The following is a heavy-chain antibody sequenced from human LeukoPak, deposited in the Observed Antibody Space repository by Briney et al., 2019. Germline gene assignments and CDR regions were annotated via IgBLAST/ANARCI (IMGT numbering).Heavy chain of an antibody. Sequence: SETLSHTCTVSGGSISGYYWSWIRQPPGKGLEWIEYIYYSGSTNYNPSLKSRVTISVDTSKNQFSLKLSSVTAADTAVYYCARLPQHWGQGSLVTVSS. CDR3: ARLPQH. J-gene: IGHJ1*01. CDR2: IYYSGST. V-gene: IGHV4-59*01. CDR1: GGSISGYY.